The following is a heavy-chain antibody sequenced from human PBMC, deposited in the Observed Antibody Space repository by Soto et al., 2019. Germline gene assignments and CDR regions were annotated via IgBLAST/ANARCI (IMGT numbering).Heavy chain of an antibody. Sequence: EVPLLESGGGLVQPGGSLRLSCAASGFTFSSYAMRWVRQAPVKGLEWVSAISGSGDGTYYADSVKGRFTISRDNSKNTLYLQMNRLRAEDTAVYYCARRGSGSYYDYWGQGTLVTVSS. D-gene: IGHD1-26*01. CDR2: ISGSGDGT. V-gene: IGHV3-23*01. CDR1: GFTFSSYA. J-gene: IGHJ4*02. CDR3: ARRGSGSYYDY.